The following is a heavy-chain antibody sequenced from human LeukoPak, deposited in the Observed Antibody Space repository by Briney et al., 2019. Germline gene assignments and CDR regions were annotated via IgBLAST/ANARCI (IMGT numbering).Heavy chain of an antibody. CDR1: GFTVSSNY. V-gene: IGHV3-53*01. CDR3: ARDPPRYSSSSYYYMDV. D-gene: IGHD6-13*01. CDR2: IYSGGST. J-gene: IGHJ6*03. Sequence: GGSLRLSCAASGFTVSSNYMSWVRQAPGEGLEWVSVIYSGGSTYYQNSMQGRFSISRDNSKKTLYLQMTSLRAEHTAVYYCARDPPRYSSSSYYYMDVWGRGTTVTVSS.